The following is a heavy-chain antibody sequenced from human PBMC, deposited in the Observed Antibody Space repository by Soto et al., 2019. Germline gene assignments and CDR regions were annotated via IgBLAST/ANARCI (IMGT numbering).Heavy chain of an antibody. CDR2: IYPGDSDT. J-gene: IGHJ4*02. CDR3: ARIADDFWSGYPFDY. D-gene: IGHD3-3*01. V-gene: IGHV5-51*01. CDR1: GYSFTSYW. Sequence: GESLKISCKGSGYSFTSYWIGWVRQMPGKGLERMGIIYPGDSDTRYSPSFQGQVTISADKSISTAYLQWSSLKASDTAMYYCARIADDFWSGYPFDYWGQGTLVTVSS.